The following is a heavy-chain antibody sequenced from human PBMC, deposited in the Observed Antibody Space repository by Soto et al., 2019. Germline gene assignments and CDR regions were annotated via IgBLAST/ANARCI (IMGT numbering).Heavy chain of an antibody. CDR2: ILYDGSKK. Sequence: PGGSLRLSCAASGFNLNPYGIYWVRQAPGKGLQWVAQILYDGSKKHYADSVRGRFTITRDNSKNTVYLQMDSLRVDDTAMYYCASRQLALDHWGQGTPVTVSS. CDR1: GFNLNPYG. CDR3: ASRQLALDH. J-gene: IGHJ1*01. D-gene: IGHD3-9*01. V-gene: IGHV3-30*03.